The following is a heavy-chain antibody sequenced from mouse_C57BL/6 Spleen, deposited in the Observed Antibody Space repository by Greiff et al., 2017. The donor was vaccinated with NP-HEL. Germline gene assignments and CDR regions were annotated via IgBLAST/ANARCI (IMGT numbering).Heavy chain of an antibody. Sequence: EVQRVESEGGLVQPGSSMKLSCTASGFTFSDYYMAWVRQVPEKGLEWVANINYDGSSTYYLDSLKSRFIISRDNAKNILYLQMSSLKSEDTATYYCAREGYSNAFAYWGQGTLVTVSA. J-gene: IGHJ3*01. CDR2: INYDGSST. D-gene: IGHD2-5*01. V-gene: IGHV5-16*01. CDR1: GFTFSDYY. CDR3: AREGYSNAFAY.